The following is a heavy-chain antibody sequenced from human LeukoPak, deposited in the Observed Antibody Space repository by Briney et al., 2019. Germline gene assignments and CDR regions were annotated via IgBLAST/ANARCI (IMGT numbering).Heavy chain of an antibody. CDR2: IYQCGSTILT. V-gene: IGHV4-59*08. D-gene: IGHD1-26*01. CDR1: GGSISSYY. J-gene: IGHJ4*02. Sequence: SETLSLTCTVSGGSISSYYWSWIRQPPGKGLERIGNIYQCGSTILTSYNPSLKSRLTISVDTSKNQFSLKLSSVTAADTAVYYCARHGTLGATTYRLDYWGQGSLVTVSS. CDR3: ARHGTLGATTYRLDY.